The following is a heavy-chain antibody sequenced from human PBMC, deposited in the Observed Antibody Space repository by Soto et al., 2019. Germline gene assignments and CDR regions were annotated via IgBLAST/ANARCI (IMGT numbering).Heavy chain of an antibody. CDR1: GFTFSDCY. Sequence: PGGSLRLSCAASGFTFSDCYMSWIRQAPGKGLEWVSYISSSGSTIYYADSVKGRFTISRDNAKNSLYLQMNSLRAEDTAVYYCARDARYCSSTSCYAAARYMDVWGKGTTVTVSS. V-gene: IGHV3-11*01. CDR2: ISSSGSTI. J-gene: IGHJ6*03. D-gene: IGHD2-2*01. CDR3: ARDARYCSSTSCYAAARYMDV.